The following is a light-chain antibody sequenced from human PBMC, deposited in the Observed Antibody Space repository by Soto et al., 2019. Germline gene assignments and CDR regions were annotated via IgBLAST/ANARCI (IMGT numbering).Light chain of an antibody. CDR2: AAS. J-gene: IGKJ1*01. CDR1: QGISSY. CDR3: QQFNSYPWT. Sequence: IQLTQSPSSLSASVGDRVTITCRASQGISSYLAWYQQKPGKAPKLLIYAASTLQSGVPSRFSGSGSGTEFTVTISSLQPEDFATYYCQQFNSYPWTFGQGTKVDI. V-gene: IGKV1-9*01.